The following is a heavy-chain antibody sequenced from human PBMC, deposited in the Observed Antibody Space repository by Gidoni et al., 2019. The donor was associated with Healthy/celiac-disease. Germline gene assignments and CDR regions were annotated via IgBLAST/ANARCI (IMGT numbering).Heavy chain of an antibody. Sequence: QVQLVESGGGVVQPGRSLRLSCAASGFTFSSYGMHWVRQAPGKGLEWVAVISYDGSNKYYADSVKGRFTISRDNSKNTLYLQMNSLRAEDTAVYYCAKGDLPPLSPIDYWGQGTLVTVSS. V-gene: IGHV3-30*18. CDR3: AKGDLPPLSPIDY. J-gene: IGHJ4*02. CDR1: GFTFSSYG. D-gene: IGHD3-16*01. CDR2: ISYDGSNK.